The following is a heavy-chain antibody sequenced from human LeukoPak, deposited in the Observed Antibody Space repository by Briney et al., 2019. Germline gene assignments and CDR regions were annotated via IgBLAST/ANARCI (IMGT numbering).Heavy chain of an antibody. D-gene: IGHD6-6*01. CDR3: ASSGGVAARRGYFSY. Sequence: SETLSLTCTVSGGSMSSYFWSWIRQPPGKGLEWIGYIYYSGSTNYNPSLQSRVTISVDTSKNQFSLKLSSVTAADTAVYYCASSGGVAARRGYFSYWGQGTLVTVSS. V-gene: IGHV4-59*01. J-gene: IGHJ4*02. CDR1: GGSMSSYF. CDR2: IYYSGST.